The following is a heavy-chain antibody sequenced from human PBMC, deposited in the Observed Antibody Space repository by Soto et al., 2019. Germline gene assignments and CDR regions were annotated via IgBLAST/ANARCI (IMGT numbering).Heavy chain of an antibody. Sequence: GGSLRLSCAASGFTFSSYWMSWVRQAPGKGLEWVANIKQDGSEKYYVDSVKGRFTISRDNAKNSLYLQMNSLRAEDTAVYYCAREGEAEDIVVVVAAIFDYWGQGTLVTVSS. D-gene: IGHD2-15*01. CDR3: AREGEAEDIVVVVAAIFDY. CDR1: GFTFSSYW. CDR2: IKQDGSEK. V-gene: IGHV3-7*01. J-gene: IGHJ4*02.